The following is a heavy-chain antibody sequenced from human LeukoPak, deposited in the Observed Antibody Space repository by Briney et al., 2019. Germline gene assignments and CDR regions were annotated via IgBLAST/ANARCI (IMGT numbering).Heavy chain of an antibody. V-gene: IGHV4-39*01. CDR3: ARLSSQWLIDY. Sequence: PSETLSLTCTVSGGSISSNNYYWGWIRQPPGKGLEWIGSLYYSGSTHYTLSLKSRITISVDTSKNQFSLKLRSVTAADTAVYYCARLSSQWLIDYWGQGTLVTVSS. J-gene: IGHJ4*02. CDR1: GGSISSNNYY. CDR2: LYYSGST. D-gene: IGHD6-19*01.